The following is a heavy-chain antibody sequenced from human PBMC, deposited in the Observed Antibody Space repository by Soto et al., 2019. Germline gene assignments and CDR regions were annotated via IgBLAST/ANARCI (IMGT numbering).Heavy chain of an antibody. CDR1: GFTFSSYA. J-gene: IGHJ6*02. CDR2: ISGSGGST. Sequence: GGSLRLSCAASGFTFSSYAMSWVRQAPGKGLEWVSAISGSGGSTYYADSVTGRFTISRDNSKNTLYLQMNSLRAEDTAVYYCATAGTYYDFWSGYTHHYGMDVWGQGTTVTVSS. CDR3: ATAGTYYDFWSGYTHHYGMDV. D-gene: IGHD3-3*01. V-gene: IGHV3-23*01.